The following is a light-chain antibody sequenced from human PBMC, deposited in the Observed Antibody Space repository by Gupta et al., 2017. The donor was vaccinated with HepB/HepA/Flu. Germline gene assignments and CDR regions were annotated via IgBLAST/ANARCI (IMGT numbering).Light chain of an antibody. V-gene: IGKV3-15*01. J-gene: IGKJ4*01. CDR2: GAS. CDR3: QQYTNWPLT. CDR1: QSVSSN. Sequence: EIVMTQSPATLSVSPGERATLSCRASQSVSSNLAWYQQKPGQGPRLLIYGASTRGTGIPARFRGSGSGTECTLTISSLQSEDFAVYYCQQYTNWPLTFGGGTKVDIK.